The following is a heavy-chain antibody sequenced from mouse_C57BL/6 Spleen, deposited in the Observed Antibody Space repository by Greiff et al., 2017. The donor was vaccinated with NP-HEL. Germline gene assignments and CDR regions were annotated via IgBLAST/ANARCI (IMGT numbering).Heavy chain of an antibody. D-gene: IGHD1-1*01. Sequence: VESGGGLVQPGGSLQLSCAASGFTFSDYYMYWVRQTPEKRLEWVAYISNGGGSTYYPDTVKGRFTISRDNAKNTLYLQMSRLKSEDTAMYYCARPSITTVVATPFAYWGQGTLVTVSA. CDR1: GFTFSDYY. CDR2: ISNGGGST. J-gene: IGHJ3*01. CDR3: ARPSITTVVATPFAY. V-gene: IGHV5-12*01.